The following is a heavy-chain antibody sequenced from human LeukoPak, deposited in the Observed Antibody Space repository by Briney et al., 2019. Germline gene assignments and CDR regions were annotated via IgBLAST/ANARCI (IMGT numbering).Heavy chain of an antibody. V-gene: IGHV4-34*01. CDR2: INHSGST. Sequence: PSETLSLTCAVYGGSFSGYYRSWIRQPPGKGLEWIGEINHSGSTNYNPSLKSRVTISVDTSKNQFSLKLSSVTAADTAVYYCAGVAVAGDYWGQGTLVTVSS. CDR1: GGSFSGYY. J-gene: IGHJ4*02. CDR3: AGVAVAGDY. D-gene: IGHD6-19*01.